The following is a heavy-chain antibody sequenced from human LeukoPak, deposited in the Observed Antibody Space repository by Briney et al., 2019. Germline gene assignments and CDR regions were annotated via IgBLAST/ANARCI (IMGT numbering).Heavy chain of an antibody. V-gene: IGHV1-2*02. CDR3: ARDNDSRDPPHFDC. CDR2: INPNSGGT. Sequence: ASVKVSCKASGYTFTGYYIHWVRQAPGQGLEWMGWINPNSGGTNYAQKFQGRVTMTRDTSISTASMELSSLRSEDTAVYSCARDNDSRDPPHFDCWGQGTLVTVSS. J-gene: IGHJ4*02. CDR1: GYTFTGYY. D-gene: IGHD3-16*01.